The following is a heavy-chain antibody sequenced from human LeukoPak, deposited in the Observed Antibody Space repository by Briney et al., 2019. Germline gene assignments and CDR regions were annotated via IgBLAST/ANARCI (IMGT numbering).Heavy chain of an antibody. CDR1: GGSFSGYY. V-gene: IGHV4-34*01. Sequence: PSETLSLTCAVYGGSFSGYYWTWIRQSPGKGLEWIGEINHSGNTNYNPSLKSRVTLSVDTSKNQFSLKLTSVTAADTAVYYCASLPTGQDRVAARPIDDAFDIWGQGTMVTVSS. D-gene: IGHD6-6*01. J-gene: IGHJ3*02. CDR3: ASLPTGQDRVAARPIDDAFDI. CDR2: INHSGNT.